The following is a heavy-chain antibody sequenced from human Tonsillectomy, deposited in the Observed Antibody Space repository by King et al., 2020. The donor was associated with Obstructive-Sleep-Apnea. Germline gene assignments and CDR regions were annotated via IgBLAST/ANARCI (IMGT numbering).Heavy chain of an antibody. CDR3: ARLGTSYYFDY. D-gene: IGHD6-6*01. CDR2: IYYSGST. J-gene: IGHJ4*02. V-gene: IGHV4-59*08. Sequence: VQLQESGPGLVKPSETLSLTCTVSGGSISSYYWSWIRQPPGKGLEWIGYIYYSGSTNYNPSLKSRVTISVDTSKNQFSLKLSSVTAADTAVYYCARLGTSYYFDYWGQGTLVTVSS. CDR1: GGSISSYY.